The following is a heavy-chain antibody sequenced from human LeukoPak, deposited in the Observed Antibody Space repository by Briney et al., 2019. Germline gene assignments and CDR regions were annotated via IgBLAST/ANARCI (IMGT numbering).Heavy chain of an antibody. CDR1: GFTFSSYA. CDR3: AKDHGSSSSIYYFDY. J-gene: IGHJ4*02. Sequence: GGSLRLSCAASGFTFSSYAMSWVRQAPGKGLEWVSAISGSGGSTYYADSVKGRFTISRDNSKSTLYLQMNSLRAEDTAVYYCAKDHGSSSSIYYFDYWGQGTLVTVSS. D-gene: IGHD6-13*01. CDR2: ISGSGGST. V-gene: IGHV3-23*01.